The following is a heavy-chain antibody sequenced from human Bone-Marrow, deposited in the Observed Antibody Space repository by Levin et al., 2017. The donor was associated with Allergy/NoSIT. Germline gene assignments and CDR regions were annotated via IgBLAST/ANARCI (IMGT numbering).Heavy chain of an antibody. V-gene: IGHV1-46*01. Sequence: ASVKVSCKASGYTFTSYYMHWVRQAPGQGLEWMGIINPSGGSTSYAQKFQGRVTMTRDTSTSTVYMELSSLRSEDTAVYYCARIWKGYCSSTSCYGSYGMDVWGQGTTVTVSS. D-gene: IGHD2-2*01. CDR2: INPSGGST. J-gene: IGHJ6*02. CDR1: GYTFTSYY. CDR3: ARIWKGYCSSTSCYGSYGMDV.